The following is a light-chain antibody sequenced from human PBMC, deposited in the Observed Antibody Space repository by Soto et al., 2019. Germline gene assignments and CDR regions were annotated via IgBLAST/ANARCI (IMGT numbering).Light chain of an antibody. CDR3: GTWDSSLSVVV. V-gene: IGLV1-51*01. J-gene: IGLJ3*02. CDR2: DET. CDR1: SSNIGSHF. Sequence: QSVLTQPPSVSAAPGQKVTMSCSGRSSNIGSHFVAWYQQLPGTAPKLLIYDETKRPYGIPGRFSGSKSGTSATLGITGLQTGDEADYYCGTWDSSLSVVVFGGGTKLTVL.